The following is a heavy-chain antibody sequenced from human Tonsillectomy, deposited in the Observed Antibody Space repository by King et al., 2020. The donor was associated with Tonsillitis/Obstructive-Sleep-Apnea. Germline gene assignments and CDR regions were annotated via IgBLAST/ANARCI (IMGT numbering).Heavy chain of an antibody. Sequence: VQLVESGGGVAQPGRSLRLSCAASGFAFSNYAIHWVRQAPGKGPEWVAVVWYDGGNKYYADSVRGRFIISRDNARNTVELQMNGLRAEDTAIYYCAGEFDQRLPTYYFDFGGEGAQVIVSS. CDR1: GFAFSNYA. CDR3: AGEFDQRLPTYYFDF. CDR2: VWYDGGNK. D-gene: IGHD6-25*01. J-gene: IGHJ4*02. V-gene: IGHV3-33*01.